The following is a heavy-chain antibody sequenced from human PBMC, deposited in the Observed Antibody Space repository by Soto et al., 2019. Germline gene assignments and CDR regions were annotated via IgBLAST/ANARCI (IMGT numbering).Heavy chain of an antibody. J-gene: IGHJ3*02. CDR2: MSSRSDYI. D-gene: IGHD3-22*01. CDR1: GFTFSTYS. CDR3: ARRYYYDSENSDASDI. V-gene: IGHV3-21*01. Sequence: GGSLRLSCAASGFTFSTYSMNWVRQSPGKGLEWVSAMSSRSDYIFYADSVKGRFTISRDNAKNSLYLQMNSLRAEDTAVYYCARRYYYDSENSDASDIWGQGTLVTVSS.